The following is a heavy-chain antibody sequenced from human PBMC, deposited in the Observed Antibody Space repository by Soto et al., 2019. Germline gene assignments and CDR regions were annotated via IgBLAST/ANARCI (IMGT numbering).Heavy chain of an antibody. CDR2: ISWNSGSI. J-gene: IGHJ4*02. D-gene: IGHD3-3*01. V-gene: IGHV3-9*01. CDR3: AKDMAGGFYVFWGGPRVFDY. CDR1: GFTFDDYA. Sequence: LRLSCAASGFTFDDYAMHWVRQAPGKGLEWVSGISWNSGSIGYADSVKGRFTISRDNAKNSLYLQMNSLRAGDTALYYCAKDMAGGFYVFWGGPRVFDYRGQGTLVTVSS.